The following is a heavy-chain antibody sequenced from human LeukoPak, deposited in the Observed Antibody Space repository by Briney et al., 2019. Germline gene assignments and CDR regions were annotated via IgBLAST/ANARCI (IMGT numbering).Heavy chain of an antibody. CDR3: ARGIFWSGYWFDS. CDR2: IYYSGST. Sequence: SETLSLTCTVSGGSISSYYWSWIRQPPGKGLEWIGYIYYSGSTNYNPSLKSRVTISVDTSKNQFSLKLSSVTAADTAVYYCARGIFWSGYWFDSWGQGTLVTVSS. J-gene: IGHJ5*01. D-gene: IGHD3-3*01. V-gene: IGHV4-59*01. CDR1: GGSISSYY.